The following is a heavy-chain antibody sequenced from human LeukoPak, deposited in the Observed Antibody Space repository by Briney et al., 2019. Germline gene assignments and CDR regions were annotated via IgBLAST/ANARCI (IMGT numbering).Heavy chain of an antibody. D-gene: IGHD6-6*01. V-gene: IGHV4-38-2*02. CDR1: GYSISSGYY. Sequence: SETLSLTCTVSGYSISSGYYWGWIRQPPGKGLEWIGSIYHSGSTYYNPSLKSRVTISVDTSKNQFSLKLSSVTAADAAVYYCARDLKRIAARYFDYWGQGTLVTVSS. CDR3: ARDLKRIAARYFDY. CDR2: IYHSGST. J-gene: IGHJ4*02.